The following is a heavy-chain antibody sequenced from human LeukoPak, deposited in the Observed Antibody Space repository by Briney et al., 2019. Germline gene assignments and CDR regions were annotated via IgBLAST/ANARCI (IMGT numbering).Heavy chain of an antibody. V-gene: IGHV3-11*05. J-gene: IGHJ4*02. CDR1: GFTFSDYY. D-gene: IGHD4-23*01. CDR3: ARVSVVTPHLDY. CDR2: ISSSSSYT. Sequence: PGGSLRLSCAASGFTFSDYYMSWIRQAPGKGLEWVSYISSSSSYTNYADSVKGRFTISGDNAKNSLYLQMNSLRAEDTAVYYCARVSVVTPHLDYWGQGTLVTVSS.